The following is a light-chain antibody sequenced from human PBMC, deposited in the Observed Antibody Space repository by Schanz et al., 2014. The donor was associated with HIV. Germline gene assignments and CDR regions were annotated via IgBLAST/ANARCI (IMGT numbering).Light chain of an antibody. Sequence: QSALTQPASVSGSPGQSITISCTGTSSDVGGYNYVSWYQQHPGIAPKLMIYDVTTRPSGVSNRFSGSKSGNTASLTISGLQAEDEADYYCSSYTPNIYVLFGGGTKPTVL. CDR2: DVT. J-gene: IGLJ2*01. CDR3: SSYTPNIYVL. V-gene: IGLV2-14*03. CDR1: SSDVGGYNY.